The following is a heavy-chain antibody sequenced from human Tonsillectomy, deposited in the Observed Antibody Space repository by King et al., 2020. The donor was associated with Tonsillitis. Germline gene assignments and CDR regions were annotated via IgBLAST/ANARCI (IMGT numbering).Heavy chain of an antibody. V-gene: IGHV3-15*01. CDR3: TTAPHYYGSGSSLADY. CDR1: GFTFSNAW. CDR2: IKSKIDGGAT. J-gene: IGHJ4*02. D-gene: IGHD3-10*01. Sequence: VQLVESGGGFVKPGGSLRLSCEGSGFTFSNAWMSWVRHAPGKGLEWVGRIKSKIDGGATDYAAPVKGRFTISRDDLENTVSLQMSGLTTEDSAVYYCTTAPHYYGSGSSLADYWGRGTRVTVSS.